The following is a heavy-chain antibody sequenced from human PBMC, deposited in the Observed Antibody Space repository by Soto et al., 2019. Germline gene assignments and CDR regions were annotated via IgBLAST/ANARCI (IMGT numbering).Heavy chain of an antibody. V-gene: IGHV3-9*01. D-gene: IGHD6-13*01. J-gene: IGHJ1*01. Sequence: EVQLVESGGGLVQPGRSLRLSCAASGFTFDDYAMNWVRQAPGKGLEWVSGISWNSGSICYEDSVKGRITISRDNAKNALYLQMYSLRAEDTALYYCAKGLYSSSWYWPAQHWGQCTLVTVS. CDR2: ISWNSGSI. CDR3: AKGLYSSSWYWPAQH. CDR1: GFTFDDYA.